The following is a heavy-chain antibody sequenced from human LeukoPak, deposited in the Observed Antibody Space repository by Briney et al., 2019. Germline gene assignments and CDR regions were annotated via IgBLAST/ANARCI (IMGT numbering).Heavy chain of an antibody. V-gene: IGHV4-39*01. CDR2: IYYSGST. CDR3: ASLAAAAGTGAFDI. Sequence: SETLSLTCTVSGGSISSSSYYWGWIRQPSGKGLEWIGSIYYSGSTYYNPSLKSRVTISVDTSKNQFSLKLSSVTAADTAVYYCASLAAAAGTGAFDIWGQGTMVTVSS. D-gene: IGHD6-13*01. CDR1: GGSISSSSYY. J-gene: IGHJ3*02.